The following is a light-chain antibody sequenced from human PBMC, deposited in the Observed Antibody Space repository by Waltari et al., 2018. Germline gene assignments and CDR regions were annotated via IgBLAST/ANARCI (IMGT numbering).Light chain of an antibody. Sequence: DIVMTQSPLSLPVTPGEPASISCRSSQSLLHSNGYNYLDWYLQKPGQSPQLLIYLNSKRASGVPDGFSCSVSGTDFTLKVSRVEAEDVGIYYCMQAVQPPLTFGQGTRLEIK. J-gene: IGKJ5*01. CDR3: MQAVQPPLT. CDR2: LNS. CDR1: QSLLHSNGYNY. V-gene: IGKV2-28*01.